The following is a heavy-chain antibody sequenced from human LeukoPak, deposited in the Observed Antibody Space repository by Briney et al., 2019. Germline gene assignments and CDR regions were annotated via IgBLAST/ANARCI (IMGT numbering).Heavy chain of an antibody. D-gene: IGHD2-2*01. CDR2: IYHSGST. V-gene: IGHV4-30-2*01. Sequence: SETLSLTCAVSGGSISSGDYSWSWIRQPPGKGLEWIGYIYHSGSTYYNPSLKSRVTISVDRSKNQFSLKLSSVTAADTAVYYCARGLGCSSTSCYGSWFDPWGQGTLVTVSS. CDR3: ARGLGCSSTSCYGSWFDP. J-gene: IGHJ5*02. CDR1: GGSISSGDYS.